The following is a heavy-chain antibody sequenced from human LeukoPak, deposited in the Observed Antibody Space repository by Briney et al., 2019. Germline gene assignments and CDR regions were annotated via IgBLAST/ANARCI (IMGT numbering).Heavy chain of an antibody. J-gene: IGHJ4*02. V-gene: IGHV1-2*02. CDR3: ARDRNYDFWSGYDDY. CDR2: INPNSGGT. Sequence: ASVTVSCTASGYTFTGYYMHWVRQAPGQGLEWMGWINPNSGGTNYAQKFQGRVTMTRDTSISTAYMELSRLRSDDTAVYYCARDRNYDFWSGYDDYWGQGTLVTVSS. D-gene: IGHD3-3*01. CDR1: GYTFTGYY.